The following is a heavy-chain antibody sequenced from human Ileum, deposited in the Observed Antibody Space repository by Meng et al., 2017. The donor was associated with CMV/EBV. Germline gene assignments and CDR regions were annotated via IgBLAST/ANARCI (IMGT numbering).Heavy chain of an antibody. D-gene: IGHD3-22*01. Sequence: GGSQRLSCAASGVTFSNYWMSWVRQAPGKGLEWVANIRQDGSEIHYVDSVKGRFTMSRDNVKNSLYLQMNSLRADDTAMYYCARGARDSVYQYFDYWGQGALVTVSS. CDR2: IRQDGSEI. CDR3: ARGARDSVYQYFDY. V-gene: IGHV3-7*01. J-gene: IGHJ4*02. CDR1: GVTFSNYW.